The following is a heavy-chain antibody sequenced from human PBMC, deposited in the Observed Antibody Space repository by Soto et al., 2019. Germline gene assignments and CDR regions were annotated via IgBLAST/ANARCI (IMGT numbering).Heavy chain of an antibody. CDR1: GGTFSIYT. CDR2: IIPILGIA. J-gene: IGHJ1*01. CDR3: ARGVAQSAEYFQH. D-gene: IGHD3-3*01. V-gene: IGHV1-69*02. Sequence: SVKVSCKASGGTFSIYTIIWVRQAPGQGLEWMGRIIPILGIANYAQKFQGRVTITADKSTSTAYMELSSLRSEDTAVYYCARGVAQSAEYFQHWGQGTLVTVSS.